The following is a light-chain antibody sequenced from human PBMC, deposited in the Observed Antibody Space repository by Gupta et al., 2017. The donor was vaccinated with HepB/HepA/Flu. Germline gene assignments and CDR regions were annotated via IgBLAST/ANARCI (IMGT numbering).Light chain of an antibody. CDR1: QSIGNS. Sequence: DIVMTQPPATLSVSPGERATLSCTASQSIGNSLTWYQHKGGKAPRLFIHGASTRETGIPARFSGSGSVTEFTLTISSLQSEDFAVYYCQQNNNWPLTFGQGTKLEIK. CDR2: GAS. CDR3: QQNNNWPLT. V-gene: IGKV3-15*01. J-gene: IGKJ2*01.